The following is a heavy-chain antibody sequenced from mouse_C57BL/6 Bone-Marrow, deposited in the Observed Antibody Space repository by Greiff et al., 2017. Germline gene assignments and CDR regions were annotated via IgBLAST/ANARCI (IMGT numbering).Heavy chain of an antibody. V-gene: IGHV7-3*01. D-gene: IGHD1-1*01. CDR3: ARAGITTVVPYFDY. Sequence: EVKVVESGGGLVQPGGSLSLSCAASGFTFTDYYMSWVRQPPGKALEWLGFIRNKANGYTTEYSASVKGRFTISRDNSQSILYLQMNALRAEDSATYYCARAGITTVVPYFDYWGQGTTLTVSS. CDR1: GFTFTDYY. CDR2: IRNKANGYTT. J-gene: IGHJ2*01.